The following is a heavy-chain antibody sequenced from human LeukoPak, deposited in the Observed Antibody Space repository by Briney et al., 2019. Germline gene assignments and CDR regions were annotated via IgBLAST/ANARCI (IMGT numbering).Heavy chain of an antibody. V-gene: IGHV1-2*02. CDR3: ARGYCTNGVCYPFLDY. CDR2: INPNSGGT. CDR1: GYTFTGYY. D-gene: IGHD2-8*01. J-gene: IGHJ4*02. Sequence: ASVKVSRKASGYTFTGYYMHWVRQAPGQGLEWMGWINPNSGGTNYAQKFQGRVTMTRDTSISTAYMELSRLRSDDTAVYYCARGYCTNGVCYPFLDYWGQGTLVTVSS.